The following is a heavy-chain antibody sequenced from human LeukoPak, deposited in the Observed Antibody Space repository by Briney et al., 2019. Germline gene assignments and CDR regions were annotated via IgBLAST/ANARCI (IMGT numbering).Heavy chain of an antibody. Sequence: PSETLSLTCTVSGGSIRSYYWSWIRQPPGKGLEWIGYIYYSGSTNYNPSLKSRVTISVDTSKNQFSLKLSSVTAADTAVYYCARGGRSTVTNPGDEYFQHWGQGTLVTVSS. D-gene: IGHD4-17*01. CDR3: ARGGRSTVTNPGDEYFQH. CDR1: GGSIRSYY. V-gene: IGHV4-59*01. CDR2: IYYSGST. J-gene: IGHJ1*01.